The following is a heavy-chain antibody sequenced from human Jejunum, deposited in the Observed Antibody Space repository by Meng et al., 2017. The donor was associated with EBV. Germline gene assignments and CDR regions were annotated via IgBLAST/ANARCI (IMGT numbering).Heavy chain of an antibody. CDR1: GGSIGSGSYS. Sequence: QRQVRGPGQRLVKLSGSRAPTCAVSGGSIGSGSYSGNWIRRLPGNCLQWIGFIYSSGSAFYNPSLKSRVTLSVDRSKNQFSLNLSFVTAADTAVYYCARGAYFDYWGQGTLVTVSS. CDR2: IYSSGSA. V-gene: IGHV4-30-2*01. J-gene: IGHJ4*02. CDR3: ARGAYFDY.